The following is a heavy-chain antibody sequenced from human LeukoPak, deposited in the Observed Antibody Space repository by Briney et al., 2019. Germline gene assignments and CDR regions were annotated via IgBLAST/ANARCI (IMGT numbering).Heavy chain of an antibody. CDR1: GFTFSSYE. CDR2: ISSSGSTI. Sequence: GGSLRLSCAASGFTFSSYEMNWVRQAPGKGLEWVSYISSSGSTIYYADSVKGRFTISRDNAKNSLYLQMNSLRAEDTAVYYCAREYSGSYYALDYWGQGTLATVSS. V-gene: IGHV3-48*03. J-gene: IGHJ4*02. D-gene: IGHD1-26*01. CDR3: AREYSGSYYALDY.